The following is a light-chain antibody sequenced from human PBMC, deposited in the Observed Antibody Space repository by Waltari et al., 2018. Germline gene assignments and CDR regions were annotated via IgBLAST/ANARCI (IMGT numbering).Light chain of an antibody. CDR3: SSSTTSSTWV. J-gene: IGLJ3*02. V-gene: IGLV2-14*01. Sequence: QSALTQPASVSGSPGQSITISCTGTGSDVGAYNFVSWFQHHPGKAPKLISYEVSNRHSGVSNRFSGSNARNTASLTISGLQAEDEADYYCSSSTTSSTWVFGGGTQLTVL. CDR1: GSDVGAYNF. CDR2: EVS.